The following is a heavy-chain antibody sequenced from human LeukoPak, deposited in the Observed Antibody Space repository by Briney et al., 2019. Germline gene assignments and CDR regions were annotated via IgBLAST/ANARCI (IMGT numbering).Heavy chain of an antibody. J-gene: IGHJ4*02. V-gene: IGHV3-7*01. CDR3: ARWRGVQSEFVY. CDR2: VKEDGSKK. CDR1: GFTFSTYW. D-gene: IGHD5-24*01. Sequence: GGSLRPSCAASGFTFSTYWMSWVRQAPGKGLEWVASVKEDGSKKEYVDSVKGRFTISRDNAKNSVYLQMNTLRAEDTAVYYCARWRGVQSEFVYWGQGALVTVSS.